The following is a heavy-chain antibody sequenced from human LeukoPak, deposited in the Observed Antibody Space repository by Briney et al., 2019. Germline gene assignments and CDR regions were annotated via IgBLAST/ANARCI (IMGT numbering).Heavy chain of an antibody. CDR2: FDPEDGET. D-gene: IGHD6-19*01. Sequence: ASVKVSCKVSGYTLTELSMHWVRQAPGKGLEWMGGFDPEDGETIYAQKFQGRVTVTEDTSTDTAYMELSSLRSEDTAVYYCATRSSGWSHYIYWGQGTLVTVSS. CDR3: ATRSSGWSHYIY. V-gene: IGHV1-24*01. J-gene: IGHJ4*02. CDR1: GYTLTELS.